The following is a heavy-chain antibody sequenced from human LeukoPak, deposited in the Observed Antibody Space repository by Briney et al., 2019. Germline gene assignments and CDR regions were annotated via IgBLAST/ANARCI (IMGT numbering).Heavy chain of an antibody. V-gene: IGHV3-49*04. J-gene: IGHJ6*03. CDR3: TRGDSYYYYYMDV. Sequence: GGSLRLSCTASGFTFGDYAMSWVRQAPGKGLEWVGFIRSKAYGGTTEYAASVKGRFTISRDDSKSIAYLQMNSLKTEGTAVYYCTRGDSYYYYYMDVWGKGTTVTVSS. CDR2: IRSKAYGGTT. CDR1: GFTFGDYA.